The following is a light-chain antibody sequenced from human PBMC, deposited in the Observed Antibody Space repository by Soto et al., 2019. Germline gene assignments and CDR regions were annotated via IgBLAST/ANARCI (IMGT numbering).Light chain of an antibody. J-gene: IGKJ1*01. CDR3: QQYINWPRT. V-gene: IGKV3-11*01. CDR1: QSVSSY. Sequence: EIMLTQSPATLSLSPGERATLSCRASQSVSSYLAWYQQKPGQAPRLLIYDASNRATGIPSRFSGSGSGTEFTLTISSLQSEDFAVYYCQQYINWPRTFGQGTKVDIK. CDR2: DAS.